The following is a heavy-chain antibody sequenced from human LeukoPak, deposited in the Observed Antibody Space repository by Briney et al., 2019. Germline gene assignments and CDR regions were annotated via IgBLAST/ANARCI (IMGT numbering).Heavy chain of an antibody. J-gene: IGHJ4*02. CDR1: GFTFSSSS. CDR2: FGDRSAYI. CDR3: TASVGEMALDY. V-gene: IGHV3-21*01. Sequence: PGGSLRLSCAASGFTFSSSSMSWVRQAPGKGPEWVSSFGDRSAYIYYADPVKGRFTISRDNAKNSLYLQMDGLRVDDTAVYYCTASVGEMALDYWGQGTLVTVSS. D-gene: IGHD3-16*01.